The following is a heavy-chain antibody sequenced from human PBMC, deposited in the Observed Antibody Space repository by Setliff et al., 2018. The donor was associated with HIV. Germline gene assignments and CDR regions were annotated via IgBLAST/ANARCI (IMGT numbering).Heavy chain of an antibody. J-gene: IGHJ4*02. V-gene: IGHV4-61*09. CDR1: GGSISSGTYY. D-gene: IGHD3-3*01. Sequence: SETLSLTCTVAGGSISSGTYYWSWIRQPAGKGLEWIGHIYTSGTTNYNPSLKSRVTISVDTSRNQFSLKLSSVTAADAAVYYCAREFLESNSWVFDNWGQGTLVTVSS. CDR2: IYTSGTT. CDR3: AREFLESNSWVFDN.